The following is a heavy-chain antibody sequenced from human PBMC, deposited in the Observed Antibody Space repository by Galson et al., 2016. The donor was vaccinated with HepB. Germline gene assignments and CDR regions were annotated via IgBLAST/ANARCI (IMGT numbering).Heavy chain of an antibody. Sequence: SVKVSCKALGDSFATYDINWLRQATGQGPEWIGWMNPNTGDTGCVPKFQGRVTMTRNASISTAYMELSSLRSEDTAVYYCARGSDYSNYVAIYWGQGTLVTASS. D-gene: IGHD4-11*01. CDR1: GDSFATYD. V-gene: IGHV1-8*01. CDR3: ARGSDYSNYVAIY. CDR2: MNPNTGDT. J-gene: IGHJ4*02.